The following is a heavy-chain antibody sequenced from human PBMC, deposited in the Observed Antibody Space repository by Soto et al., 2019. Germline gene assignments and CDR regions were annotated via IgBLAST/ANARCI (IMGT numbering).Heavy chain of an antibody. D-gene: IGHD3-22*01. J-gene: IGHJ4*02. CDR3: AKDPGVVVILYYFDY. CDR2: ISYDGSNK. CDR1: GFTFSSYG. V-gene: IGHV3-30*18. Sequence: GGSLRLSCAASGFTFSSYGIHWVRQAPGKGLEWVAVISYDGSNKYYADSVKGRFTISRDNSKNTLYLQMNSLRAEDTAVYYCAKDPGVVVILYYFDYWGQGTLVTVSS.